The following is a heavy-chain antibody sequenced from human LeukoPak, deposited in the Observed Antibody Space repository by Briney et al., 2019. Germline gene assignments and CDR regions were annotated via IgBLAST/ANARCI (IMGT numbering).Heavy chain of an antibody. CDR3: AREDTDQAYFDY. Sequence: LAGGSLRLSCAASGFTFSSYEMNWVRQAPGKGLEWVSYISSSGSTIYYADFVKGRFTISRDNAKNSLYLQMNSLRAEDTAVYYCAREDTDQAYFDYWGQGTLVTVSS. CDR1: GFTFSSYE. J-gene: IGHJ4*02. V-gene: IGHV3-48*03. CDR2: ISSSGSTI. D-gene: IGHD2-2*01.